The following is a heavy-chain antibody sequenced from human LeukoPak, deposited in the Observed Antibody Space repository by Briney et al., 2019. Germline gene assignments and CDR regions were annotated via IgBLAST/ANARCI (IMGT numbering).Heavy chain of an antibody. CDR1: GFTFDDYA. Sequence: GGSLRLSCAASGFTFDDYAMHWVRQAPGKGLEWVSGISWNSGSIGYADSVKGRFTISRDNAKNSLYLQMNSLRAEDTAVYYCARGAETLRFLEWLHLSGYYYGMDVWGQGTTVTVSS. D-gene: IGHD3-3*01. CDR3: ARGAETLRFLEWLHLSGYYYGMDV. V-gene: IGHV3-9*01. CDR2: ISWNSGSI. J-gene: IGHJ6*02.